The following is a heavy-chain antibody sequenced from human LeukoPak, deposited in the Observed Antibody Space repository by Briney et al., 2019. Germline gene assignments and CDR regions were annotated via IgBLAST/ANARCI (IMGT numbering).Heavy chain of an antibody. CDR2: ISSSSSTI. Sequence: AGSLRLSCAASGFTFSSYSMNWVRQAPGKGLEWVSYISSSSSTIYYADSVKGRFTISRDNAKNSLYLQMNSLRAEDTAVYYCARDRRGVIDYWGQGTLVTVSS. CDR3: ARDRRGVIDY. V-gene: IGHV3-48*01. D-gene: IGHD3-16*01. J-gene: IGHJ4*02. CDR1: GFTFSSYS.